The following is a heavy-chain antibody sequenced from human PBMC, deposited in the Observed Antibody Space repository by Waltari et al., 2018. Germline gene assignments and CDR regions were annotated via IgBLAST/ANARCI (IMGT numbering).Heavy chain of an antibody. V-gene: IGHV3-48*01. J-gene: IGHJ2*01. D-gene: IGHD6-13*01. CDR2: ISSSSSTI. Sequence: EVQLVESGGGLVQPGGSLRLSCAASGFPFSSYSMNWVREAPGKGLEWVSYISSSSSTIYYADSVKGRFTISRDNAKNSLYLQMNSLRAEDTAVYYCASPYSSSWYWYFELWGRGTLVTVSS. CDR1: GFPFSSYS. CDR3: ASPYSSSWYWYFEL.